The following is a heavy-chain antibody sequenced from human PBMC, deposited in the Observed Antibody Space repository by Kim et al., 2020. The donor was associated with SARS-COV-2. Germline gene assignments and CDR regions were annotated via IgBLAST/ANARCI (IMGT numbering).Heavy chain of an antibody. CDR3: ARQEGLGDTAADY. V-gene: IGHV5-51*01. Sequence: YAPCVHGQVTISADKSTSTAYLPWSSLKASDTAMYYCARQEGLGDTAADYWGQGTLVTVSS. J-gene: IGHJ4*02. D-gene: IGHD5-18*01.